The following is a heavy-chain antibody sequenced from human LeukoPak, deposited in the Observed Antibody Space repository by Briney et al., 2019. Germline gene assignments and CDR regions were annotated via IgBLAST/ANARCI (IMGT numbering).Heavy chain of an antibody. CDR2: ILPIFGTA. D-gene: IGHD5-24*01. V-gene: IGHV1-69*13. Sequence: SVKVSCKASGGTFSSYAISWVRQAPGQGLEWMGGILPIFGTANYAQKFQGRVTITADESTSTAYMELSSLRSEDTAVYYCARGDGYNYGLFDYWGQGTLVTVSS. CDR3: ARGDGYNYGLFDY. CDR1: GGTFSSYA. J-gene: IGHJ4*02.